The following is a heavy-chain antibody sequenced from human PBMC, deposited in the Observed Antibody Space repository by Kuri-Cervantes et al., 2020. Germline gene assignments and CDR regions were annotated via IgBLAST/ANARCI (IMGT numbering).Heavy chain of an antibody. V-gene: IGHV3-23*01. J-gene: IGHJ2*01. CDR1: GFTFSSYA. CDR2: ISGSGGST. CDR3: ARVLYGGDSFWYIDL. Sequence: GESLKISCAAPGFTFSSYAMSWVRQAPGKGLEWVSAISGSGGSTDYADSVKGRFTISRDNSKNTLYVQMNSLRAEDTAVYYCARVLYGGDSFWYIDLWGRGTPVTVSS. D-gene: IGHD4-23*01.